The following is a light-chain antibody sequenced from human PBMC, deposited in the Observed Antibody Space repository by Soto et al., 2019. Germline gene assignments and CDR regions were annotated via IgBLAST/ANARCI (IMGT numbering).Light chain of an antibody. CDR1: QSVSNDF. J-gene: IGKJ1*01. Sequence: EIVLTQSPGILSLSPGQRVTLSCRASQSVSNDFLAWYQQKPGQAPRLLIYGASTRATDVPDRFSGSGSGADFTLTISRLEREDFGVYYCQQYGSSPPRTFGEGTKVEMK. V-gene: IGKV3-20*01. CDR3: QQYGSSPPRT. CDR2: GAS.